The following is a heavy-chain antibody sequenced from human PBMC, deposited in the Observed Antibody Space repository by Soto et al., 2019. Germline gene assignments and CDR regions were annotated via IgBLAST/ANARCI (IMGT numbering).Heavy chain of an antibody. J-gene: IGHJ4*02. CDR2: ISAYSGNT. D-gene: IGHD4-17*01. CDR3: ARDQTVLDY. CDR1: GYTFTSYA. Sequence: QVQLVQSGAEVKKPGASVKVSCKDSGYTFTSYAFNWVRQAPGQGLEWMGWISAYSGNTNYAQKFQGRVTITTDTSTSTAYMELRSLRSDDTAVYYCARDQTVLDYWGQGTLVTVSS. V-gene: IGHV1-18*04.